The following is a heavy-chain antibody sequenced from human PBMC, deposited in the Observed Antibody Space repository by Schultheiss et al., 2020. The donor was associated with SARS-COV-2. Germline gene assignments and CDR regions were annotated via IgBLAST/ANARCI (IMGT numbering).Heavy chain of an antibody. Sequence: ASVKVSCKASGYTFTSYGISWVRQAPGQGLEWMGIINPSGGTNYAQKFQGRVTMTRDTSISTAYMELSRLRSDDTAVYYCAKGGISVWTDYGMDVWGQGTTVTVSS. CDR1: GYTFTSYG. J-gene: IGHJ6*02. V-gene: IGHV1-2*02. CDR2: INPSGGT. D-gene: IGHD3/OR15-3a*01. CDR3: AKGGISVWTDYGMDV.